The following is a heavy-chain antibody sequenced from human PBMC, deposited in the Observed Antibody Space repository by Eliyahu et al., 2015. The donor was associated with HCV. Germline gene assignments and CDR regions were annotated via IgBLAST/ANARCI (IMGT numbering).Heavy chain of an antibody. CDR1: GGTFSSYA. CDR2: IIPIFGTA. Sequence: EVKKPGSSVKVSCKASGGTFSSYAISWVRQAPGQGLEWMGGIIPIFGTANYAQKFQGRVTITADESTSTAYMELSSLRSEDTAVYYCARDRGGYNWNYAFDYWGQGTLVTVSS. V-gene: IGHV1-69*01. J-gene: IGHJ4*02. CDR3: ARDRGGYNWNYAFDY. D-gene: IGHD1-7*01.